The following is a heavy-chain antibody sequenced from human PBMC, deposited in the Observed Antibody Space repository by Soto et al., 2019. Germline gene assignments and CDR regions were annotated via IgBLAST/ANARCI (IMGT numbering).Heavy chain of an antibody. CDR3: AKDFSSGWTGIDY. CDR1: GFTFDDYA. D-gene: IGHD6-19*01. Sequence: GGSLRLSCAASGFTFDDYAMHWVRQAPGKGLEWVSGISWNSGSIGYADSVKGRFTISRDNAKNSLYLQMNSLRAEDTALYYCAKDFSSGWTGIDYWGQGTLVTVSS. J-gene: IGHJ4*02. V-gene: IGHV3-9*01. CDR2: ISWNSGSI.